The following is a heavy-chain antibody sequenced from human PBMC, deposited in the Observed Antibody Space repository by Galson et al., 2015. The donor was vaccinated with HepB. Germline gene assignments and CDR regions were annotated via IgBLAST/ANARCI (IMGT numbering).Heavy chain of an antibody. J-gene: IGHJ6*02. CDR2: IHYSGST. Sequence: QVQLQESGPGLVKPSQTLSLTCTVSGGSISSSDYYWSWIRQHPGKGLEWIGYIHYSGSTYYNPSLKSRTTISVDTSKNQFSLKLSSVTAADTAVYYCARVETNPVMAYYYYGMDVWGQGTTVTVSS. CDR1: GGSISSSDYY. V-gene: IGHV4-31*03. CDR3: ARVETNPVMAYYYYGMDV. D-gene: IGHD2-8*01.